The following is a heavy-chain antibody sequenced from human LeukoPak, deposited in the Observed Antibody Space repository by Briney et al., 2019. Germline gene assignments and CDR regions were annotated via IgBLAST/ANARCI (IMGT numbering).Heavy chain of an antibody. CDR3: ASLGYSSPQGVDY. Sequence: GGSLRLSCAASGFTFSDYYMSWVRQAPGKGLEWVSYIRGSGSAIKYADAVKGRFTISRDNSKNTLYLQMNSLRAEDTAVYYCASLGYSSPQGVDYWGQGTLVTVSS. D-gene: IGHD6-13*01. J-gene: IGHJ4*02. CDR1: GFTFSDYY. CDR2: IRGSGSAI. V-gene: IGHV3-11*04.